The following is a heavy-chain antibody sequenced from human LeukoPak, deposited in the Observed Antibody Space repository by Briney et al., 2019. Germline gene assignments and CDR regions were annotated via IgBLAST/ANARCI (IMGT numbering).Heavy chain of an antibody. CDR3: ARGGSYLSAFDI. Sequence: GGSLRLSCAASGFTFSDYYMSWVRQAPGKGLEWVSAISGSGGSTYYADSVKGRVTISRDNSKNTPYLQMNSLRAEDTAVYYCARGGSYLSAFDIWGQGTMVTVSS. D-gene: IGHD1-26*01. J-gene: IGHJ3*02. V-gene: IGHV3-23*01. CDR1: GFTFSDYY. CDR2: ISGSGGST.